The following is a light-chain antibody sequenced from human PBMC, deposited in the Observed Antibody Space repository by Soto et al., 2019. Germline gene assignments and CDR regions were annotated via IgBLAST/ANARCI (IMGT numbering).Light chain of an antibody. CDR2: DAS. CDR3: QQYGSSPLT. V-gene: IGKV3-11*01. Sequence: EIVLTQSPATLSLSLGERATLSCRASQSIGSYLAWYQHKLGQPPRLLIYDASNRATGIPVRFSGSGSGTDFTLTISSLQPDDFAVYYCQQYGSSPLTFGGGTNV. J-gene: IGKJ4*01. CDR1: QSIGSY.